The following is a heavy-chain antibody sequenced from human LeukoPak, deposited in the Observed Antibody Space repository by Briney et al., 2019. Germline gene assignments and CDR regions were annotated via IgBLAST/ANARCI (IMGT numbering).Heavy chain of an antibody. J-gene: IGHJ4*02. CDR2: ISDGGSDT. D-gene: IGHD4-17*01. Sequence: GGPLRLSCAASGFTFSTYAMSWVRQAPGKGLVWVSTISDGGSDTHYADSVKGRFTISRDNSKNTLYLQMNSLRADDTAVYYCAKALYGDYGRFDYWGQGTLVTVSS. V-gene: IGHV3-23*01. CDR1: GFTFSTYA. CDR3: AKALYGDYGRFDY.